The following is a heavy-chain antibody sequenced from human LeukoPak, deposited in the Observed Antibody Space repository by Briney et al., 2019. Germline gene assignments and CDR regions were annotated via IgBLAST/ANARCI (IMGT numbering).Heavy chain of an antibody. Sequence: PGGSLRLSCAVSGVTVSSNHMSWVRQAPAKGLEWVSAIYSGGGTYYADSVKGRFTLSRDISKNTLYLQMNSLRAEDTAVYYCVRDASWGQGTLVTVSS. J-gene: IGHJ4*02. CDR2: IYSGGGT. CDR1: GVTVSSNH. CDR3: VRDAS. V-gene: IGHV3-66*01.